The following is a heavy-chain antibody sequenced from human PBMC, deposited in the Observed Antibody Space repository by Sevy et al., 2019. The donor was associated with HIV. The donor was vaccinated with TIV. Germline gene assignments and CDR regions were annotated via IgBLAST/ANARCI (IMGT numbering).Heavy chain of an antibody. J-gene: IGHJ6*02. CDR1: GFTFSSYW. V-gene: IGHV3-7*01. CDR2: IKQDGSEK. CDR3: ARVPRITIFGVVGIDYYYYGMDV. Sequence: GGSLRLSCTASGFTFSSYWMSWVRQAPGKGLEWVANIKQDGSEKYYVDSVKGRFTISRDNAKNSLYLQMNSLRAEDTAVYYCARVPRITIFGVVGIDYYYYGMDVWGQGTTVTVSS. D-gene: IGHD3-3*01.